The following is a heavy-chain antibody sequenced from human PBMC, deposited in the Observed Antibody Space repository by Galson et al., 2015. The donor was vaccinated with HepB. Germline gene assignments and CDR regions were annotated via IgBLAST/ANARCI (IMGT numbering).Heavy chain of an antibody. CDR3: ARDPDYDFWSGSPGYFGY. V-gene: IGHV1-46*01. J-gene: IGHJ4*02. D-gene: IGHD3-3*01. Sequence: SVKVSCKASGYTFTSYYMHWVRQAPGQGLEWMGIINPSGGSTSYAQKFQGRVTMTRDTSTSTVYMELSSLRSEDTAVYYCARDPDYDFWSGSPGYFGYWGQGTLVTVSS. CDR1: GYTFTSYY. CDR2: INPSGGST.